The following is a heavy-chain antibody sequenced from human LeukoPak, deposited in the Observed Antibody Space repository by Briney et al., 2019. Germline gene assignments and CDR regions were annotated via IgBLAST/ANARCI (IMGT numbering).Heavy chain of an antibody. V-gene: IGHV4-38-2*02. CDR1: GYSSSSGYY. CDR3: ARDSGWFLEWPPLGYYMDV. Sequence: SETLSLTCTVSGYSSSSGYYWGWIRQPPGKGLEWIGSIYHSGSTYYNPSLKSRVTISVDTSKNQFSLKLSSVTAADTAVYYCARDSGWFLEWPPLGYYMDVWGKGTTVTVS. D-gene: IGHD3-3*01. J-gene: IGHJ6*03. CDR2: IYHSGST.